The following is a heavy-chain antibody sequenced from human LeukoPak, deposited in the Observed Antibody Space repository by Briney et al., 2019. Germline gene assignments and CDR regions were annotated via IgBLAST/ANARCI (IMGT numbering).Heavy chain of an antibody. Sequence: ASVKVSCKAFGYPCSTYWLHWVRQAPGQGLEWMRFVNPNDGARIYAQKFQGRITMTRDTSTNTVFMELSSLRSEDTAVYYCARGLYYYDRSTYDDFDYWGQGTLVTVSS. CDR3: ARGLYYYDRSTYDDFDY. CDR2: VNPNDGAR. CDR1: GYPCSTYW. V-gene: IGHV1-46*01. D-gene: IGHD3-22*01. J-gene: IGHJ4*02.